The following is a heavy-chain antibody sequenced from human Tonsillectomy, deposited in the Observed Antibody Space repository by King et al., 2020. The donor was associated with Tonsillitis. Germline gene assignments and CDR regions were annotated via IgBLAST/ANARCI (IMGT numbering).Heavy chain of an antibody. V-gene: IGHV4-59*08. CDR3: ARHNYDILTGTVEYFYYYMDV. Sequence: VQLQESGPGLVKPSETLSLTCTVSGGSINSYCWSWIRQPPGKGLEWIGYIYYTGSTNYNPSLKSRVTISVDTSKNQFSLKLSSVTAADTAVYYCARHNYDILTGTVEYFYYYMDVWGKGTTVTVSS. CDR1: GGSINSYC. CDR2: IYYTGST. D-gene: IGHD3-9*01. J-gene: IGHJ6*03.